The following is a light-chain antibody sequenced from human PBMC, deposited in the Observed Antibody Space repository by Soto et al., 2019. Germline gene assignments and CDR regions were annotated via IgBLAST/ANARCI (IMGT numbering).Light chain of an antibody. CDR3: QQRSDWPT. V-gene: IGKV3-11*01. Sequence: EIVLTQSPATLSLSPGERATLSCRARQSVSSNLAWYQQKGGQAPRLLISDASKRATGIPARFSGSGSGTDFTLSISSLEPEDFAVYYCQQRSDWPTFGGGTKVEI. CDR2: DAS. J-gene: IGKJ4*01. CDR1: QSVSSN.